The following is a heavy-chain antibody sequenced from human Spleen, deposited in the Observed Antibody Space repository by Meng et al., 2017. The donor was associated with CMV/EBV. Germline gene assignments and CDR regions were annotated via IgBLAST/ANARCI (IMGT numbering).Heavy chain of an antibody. Sequence: TFSSSPLIGVRQAPGQGLEWLVGITPAFETADYAQKFRDRVTITTDDSATTAYMEMSSLGSEDTAVYFCARGPGITVGGVIIWPLEDWGQGTLVTVSS. CDR1: TFSSSP. J-gene: IGHJ4*02. V-gene: IGHV1-69*05. CDR2: ITPAFETA. CDR3: ARGPGITVGGVIIWPLED. D-gene: IGHD3-16*02.